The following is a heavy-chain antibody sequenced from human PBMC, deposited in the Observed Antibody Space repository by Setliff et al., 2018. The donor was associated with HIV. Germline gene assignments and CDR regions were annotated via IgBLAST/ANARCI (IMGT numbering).Heavy chain of an antibody. D-gene: IGHD4-17*01. CDR2: TYYSGST. Sequence: PSETLSLTCTLSGGSISSSGYYWGWVRQPPGKGLEWIGSTYYSGSTYYNPSLTSRVTISVNTSKNQFSLKLSSVTAADTAVYYCARDRSRHYGAGGRLDVWGKGTTVTVSS. CDR3: ARDRSRHYGAGGRLDV. CDR1: GGSISSSGYY. J-gene: IGHJ6*04. V-gene: IGHV4-39*07.